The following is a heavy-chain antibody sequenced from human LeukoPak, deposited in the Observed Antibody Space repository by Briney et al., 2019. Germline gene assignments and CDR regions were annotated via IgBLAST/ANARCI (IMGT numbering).Heavy chain of an antibody. CDR3: AKGGYASCFDP. Sequence: PGGSLRLSCEASGFTFSEHSMSWVRQAPGKGLEWVSTIKRDGSNTYYTDSVEGRFTISRDNSKNTLYLEMNTLRAEDTAVYYCAKGGYASCFDPWGQGTQVTVPS. V-gene: IGHV3-23*05. J-gene: IGHJ5*02. CDR1: GFTFSEHS. D-gene: IGHD2-15*01. CDR2: IKRDGSNT.